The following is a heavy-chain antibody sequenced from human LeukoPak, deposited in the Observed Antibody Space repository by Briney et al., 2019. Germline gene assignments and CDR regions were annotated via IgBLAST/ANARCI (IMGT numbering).Heavy chain of an antibody. J-gene: IGHJ4*02. CDR1: GFTVSSNY. CDR3: ARDLPSKSFDY. Sequence: GGSLRLXCAASGFTVSSNYMSWVRQAPGKGLEWVSVIYSGGSTYYADSVKGRFTISRDNSKNTLYLQMNSLRAEDTAVYYCARDLPSKSFDYWGQGTWSPSPQ. V-gene: IGHV3-66*02. CDR2: IYSGGST.